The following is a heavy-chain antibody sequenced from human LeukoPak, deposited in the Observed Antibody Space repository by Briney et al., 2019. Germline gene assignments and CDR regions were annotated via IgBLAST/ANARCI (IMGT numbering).Heavy chain of an antibody. D-gene: IGHD6-13*01. CDR2: INHSGST. CDR1: GGSFSGYY. CDR3: ARTYSSSWDIDY. J-gene: IGHJ4*02. V-gene: IGHV4-34*01. Sequence: SETLSLTCAVYGGSFSGYYWSWIRQPPGKGLEWIGEINHSGSTNYNPSLKSRVTIPVDTSKNQFSLKLSSVTAADTAVYYCARTYSSSWDIDYWGQGTLVTVSS.